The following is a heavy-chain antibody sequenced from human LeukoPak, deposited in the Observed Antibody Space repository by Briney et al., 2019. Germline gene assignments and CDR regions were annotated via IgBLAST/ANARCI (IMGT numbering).Heavy chain of an antibody. CDR3: ARAVAVASYYYYMDV. V-gene: IGHV4-59*01. CDR2: IYYSGST. D-gene: IGHD6-19*01. J-gene: IGHJ6*03. Sequence: SETLSLTCTVSGGSISSYYWSWIRQPPGKGLEGIGYIYYSGSTNYNPSLKSRVTISVDTSKNQFSLKLSSVTAADTAVYYCARAVAVASYYYYMDVWGKGTTVTVSS. CDR1: GGSISSYY.